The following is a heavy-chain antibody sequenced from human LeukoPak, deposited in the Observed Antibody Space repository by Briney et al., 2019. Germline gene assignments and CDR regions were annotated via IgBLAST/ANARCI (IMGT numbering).Heavy chain of an antibody. CDR1: GFTFSSYA. V-gene: IGHV3-21*01. D-gene: IGHD3-10*01. CDR2: ISSSSSYI. J-gene: IGHJ4*02. Sequence: GGSLRLSCAASGFTFSSYAMSWVRQAPGKGLEWVSSISSSSSYIYYADSVKGRFTISRDNAKNSLYLQMNSLRAEDTAVYYCAAYYYGSGSPYWGQGTLVTVSS. CDR3: AAYYYGSGSPY.